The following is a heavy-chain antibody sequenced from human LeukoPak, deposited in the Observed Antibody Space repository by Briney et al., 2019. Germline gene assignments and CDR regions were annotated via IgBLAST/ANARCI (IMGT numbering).Heavy chain of an antibody. CDR2: INYSGST. J-gene: IGHJ4*02. V-gene: IGHV4-59*01. CDR1: GGSISSYY. D-gene: IGHD1-1*01. CDR3: ARDLELERNRWNYFES. Sequence: SETLSLTCTVSGGSISSYYWSWIRQPPGKGLEWIGYINYSGSTNYNPSLKSRVSISIDTSKQQFSLRLSSVTAADTAVYYCARDLELERNRWNYFESWGQGALVTVSS.